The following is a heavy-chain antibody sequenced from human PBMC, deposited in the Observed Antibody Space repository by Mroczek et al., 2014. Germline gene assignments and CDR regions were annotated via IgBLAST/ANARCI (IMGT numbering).Heavy chain of an antibody. CDR1: GFTFSSYA. J-gene: IGHJ4*02. CDR3: AREEDYYGSGRSKSGFDY. D-gene: IGHD3-10*01. CDR2: ISYDGSNK. V-gene: IGHV3-30-3*01. Sequence: QVQLVQSGGGVVQPGRSLRLSCAASGFTFSSYAMHWVRQAPGKGLEWVAVISYDGSNKYYADSVKGRFTISRDNSKNTLYLQMNSLRAEDTAVYYCAREEDYYGSGRSKSGFDYWGQGTLVTVSS.